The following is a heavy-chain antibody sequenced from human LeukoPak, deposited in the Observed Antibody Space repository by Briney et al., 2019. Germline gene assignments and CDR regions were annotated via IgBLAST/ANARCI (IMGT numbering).Heavy chain of an antibody. Sequence: PGGSLRLSCAASGFTFDDYGMSWVRHAPGKGLEWVSGINWNGGSTGYADSVKGRFTISRDNAKNCLYLQMNSLRAEDTALYYCARLGYDSSGLGPYFDYWGQGTLVTVSS. CDR3: ARLGYDSSGLGPYFDY. V-gene: IGHV3-20*04. J-gene: IGHJ4*02. CDR1: GFTFDDYG. D-gene: IGHD3-22*01. CDR2: INWNGGST.